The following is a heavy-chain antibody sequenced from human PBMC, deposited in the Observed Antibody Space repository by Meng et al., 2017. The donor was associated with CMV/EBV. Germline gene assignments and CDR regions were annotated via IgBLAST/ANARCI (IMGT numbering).Heavy chain of an antibody. Sequence: GSLRLSCTVSGGSINTYYWNWIRQPPGKGLEWIGYVYYNGSTNYSPSLKSRVTISVDTSKNQFSLKLSSVTAADTAVYFCARDSTSRSFYYYGMNVWGQGTTVTVSS. V-gene: IGHV4-59*01. J-gene: IGHJ6*02. CDR1: GGSINTYY. D-gene: IGHD3-10*01. CDR3: ARDSTSRSFYYYGMNV. CDR2: VYYNGST.